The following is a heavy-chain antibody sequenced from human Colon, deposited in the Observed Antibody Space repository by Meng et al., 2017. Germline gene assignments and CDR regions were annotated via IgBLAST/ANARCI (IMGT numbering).Heavy chain of an antibody. CDR1: GFSFSSYG. CDR2: VWYDGSSK. V-gene: IGHV3-33*01. Sequence: SLKISCAASGFSFSSYGMHWVRQAPGKGREWVAVVWYDGSSKYYVDSVRGRFTISRDNSKNTLYLQMNSLRAEDTAVYYCASDPGTMGRINWYFALWGRGTLVTVSS. J-gene: IGHJ2*01. D-gene: IGHD3-10*01. CDR3: ASDPGTMGRINWYFAL.